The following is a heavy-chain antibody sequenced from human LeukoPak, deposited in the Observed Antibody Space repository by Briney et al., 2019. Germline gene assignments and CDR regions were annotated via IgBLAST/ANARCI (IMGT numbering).Heavy chain of an antibody. D-gene: IGHD5-18*01. Sequence: GGSLRLSCAASGFTFSSYSMNWVRQAPGKGLEWVSSISSSGSYIYYADSVKGRFTISRDNAKNSLYLQMNSLRAEDTAIYYCARGFVGTARVRAAGCYWGQGTLVTVSS. CDR3: ARGFVGTARVRAAGCY. V-gene: IGHV3-21*01. CDR1: GFTFSSYS. J-gene: IGHJ4*02. CDR2: ISSSGSYI.